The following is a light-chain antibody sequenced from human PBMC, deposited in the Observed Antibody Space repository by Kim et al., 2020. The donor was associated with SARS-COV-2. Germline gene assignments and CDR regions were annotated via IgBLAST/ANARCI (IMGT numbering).Light chain of an antibody. V-gene: IGLV3-1*01. J-gene: IGLJ2*01. Sequence: VTPGLIASVTCSGDKLGDKFVCGYQQQPGQSPVLGSYQASKRPAGIPERVSGSNSGNTGTLTIRGTQAMDESDYECQAWDSSTDVVFGGGTQLTVL. CDR2: QAS. CDR1: KLGDKF. CDR3: QAWDSSTDVV.